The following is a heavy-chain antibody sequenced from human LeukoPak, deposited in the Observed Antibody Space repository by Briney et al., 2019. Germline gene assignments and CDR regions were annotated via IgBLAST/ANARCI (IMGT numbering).Heavy chain of an antibody. CDR2: ISSSGSTI. D-gene: IGHD3-10*02. V-gene: IGHV3-48*04. CDR1: GFTFSSYG. Sequence: GGSLRLSCAASGFTFSSYGMNWVRQAPGKGLEWVSYISSSGSTIYYADSVKGRFTISRDNAKNSLYLQMSSLRAEDTAVYYCAELGITMIGGVWGKGTTVTISS. CDR3: AELGITMIGGV. J-gene: IGHJ6*04.